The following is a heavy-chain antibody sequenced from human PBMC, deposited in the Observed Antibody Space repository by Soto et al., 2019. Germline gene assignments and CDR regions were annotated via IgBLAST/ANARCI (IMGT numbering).Heavy chain of an antibody. D-gene: IGHD5-18*01. CDR1: GFTFSSYG. CDR3: ARGGDEGMFVGNVDTAMAFDY. V-gene: IGHV3-33*01. J-gene: IGHJ4*02. Sequence: QVQLVESGGGVVQPGRSLRLSCAASGFTFSSYGMHWVRQAPGKGLEWVAVIWYDGSNKYYADSVKGRFTISRDNSKNTLYLQMNSLRAEDTAVYYCARGGDEGMFVGNVDTAMAFDYWGQGTLVTVSS. CDR2: IWYDGSNK.